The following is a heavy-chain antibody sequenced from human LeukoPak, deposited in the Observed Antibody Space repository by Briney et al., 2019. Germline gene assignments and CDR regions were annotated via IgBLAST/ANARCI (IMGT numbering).Heavy chain of an antibody. CDR1: GFTFSSYS. CDR3: ARGKIGTTHED. J-gene: IGHJ4*02. Sequence: GGSLRLSCAASGFTFSSYSMNWVRQAPGKGLEWVSYIRSSSSTIYCADSVKGRFTISRDNAKNSLYLQMNSLRAEDTAVYYCARGKIGTTHEDWGQGTLVPVSS. D-gene: IGHD4-17*01. V-gene: IGHV3-48*01. CDR2: IRSSSSTI.